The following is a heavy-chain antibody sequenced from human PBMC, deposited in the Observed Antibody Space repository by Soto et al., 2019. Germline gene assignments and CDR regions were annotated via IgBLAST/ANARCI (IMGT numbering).Heavy chain of an antibody. V-gene: IGHV3-15*01. CDR1: GFTFSYAW. J-gene: IGHJ4*02. CDR3: TTEGPGYCSGGSCQAFDY. D-gene: IGHD2-15*01. CDR2: IKSKTDGETT. Sequence: GGSLRLSCAASGFTFSYAWMSWVRQAPGKGLEWVGRIKSKTDGETTDYAAPVKGRFTISRDDSKNTLYLQMNSLKTEDTAVYYCTTEGPGYCSGGSCQAFDYWGPGTLVTVSS.